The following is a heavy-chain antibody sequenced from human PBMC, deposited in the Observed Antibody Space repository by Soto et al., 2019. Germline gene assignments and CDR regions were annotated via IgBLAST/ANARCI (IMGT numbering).Heavy chain of an antibody. Sequence: GGSLRLSCAASGFTVSSNYMSWVRQAPGKGLEWVSVIYSGGSTYYADSVKGRFTISRDNSKNTLYLQMNSLRAEDTAVYYCARYRVVVVTGYHYGMDVWGQGTTVTVSS. V-gene: IGHV3-53*01. CDR1: GFTVSSNY. CDR2: IYSGGST. J-gene: IGHJ6*02. D-gene: IGHD2-21*02. CDR3: ARYRVVVVTGYHYGMDV.